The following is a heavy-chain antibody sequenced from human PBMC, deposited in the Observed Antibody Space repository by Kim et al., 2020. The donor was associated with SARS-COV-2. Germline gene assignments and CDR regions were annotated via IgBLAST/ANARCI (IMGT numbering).Heavy chain of an antibody. D-gene: IGHD2-15*01. Sequence: SETLSLTCAVYGGSFSGYYWSWIRQPPGKGLEWIGDIYYSGSTNYKPSLNSRVTILVDTSKIQFSLNLNSVTAADTAMYYCAGGRGRDYDDWGQGTLVTV. V-gene: IGHV4-34*01. J-gene: IGHJ4*02. CDR3: AGGRGRDYDD. CDR2: IYYSGST. CDR1: GGSFSGYY.